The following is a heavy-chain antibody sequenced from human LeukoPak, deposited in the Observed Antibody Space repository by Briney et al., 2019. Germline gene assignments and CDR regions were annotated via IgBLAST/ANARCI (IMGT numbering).Heavy chain of an antibody. V-gene: IGHV3-30*02. J-gene: IGHJ4*02. CDR1: GFTFSSYG. D-gene: IGHD2-2*01. Sequence: PGGSLRLSCAASGFTFSSYGMHWLRQAPGKGLEWVAFIRYDGSNKYYADSVKGRFTISRDNSKNTLYLQMNSLRAEDTAVYYCAKDQFVVSAANGFDYWGQGTLVTVSS. CDR2: IRYDGSNK. CDR3: AKDQFVVSAANGFDY.